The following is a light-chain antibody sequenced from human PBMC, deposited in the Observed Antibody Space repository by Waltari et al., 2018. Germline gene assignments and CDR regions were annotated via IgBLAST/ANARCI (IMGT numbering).Light chain of an antibody. CDR1: NIGSKR. Sequence: SYVLTPPPSVSVAPGQTARTTCGGNNIGSKRVHWYQHKPGQAPLLVVYDDSDRPSGIPERFSGSNSGNTATLTISRVEAGDEADYYCQVWDSSSDHRNVFGSGTKVTVL. CDR2: DDS. CDR3: QVWDSSSDHRNV. J-gene: IGLJ6*01. V-gene: IGLV3-21*02.